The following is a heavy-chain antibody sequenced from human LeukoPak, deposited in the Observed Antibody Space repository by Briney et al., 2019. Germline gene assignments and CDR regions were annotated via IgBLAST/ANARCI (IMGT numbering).Heavy chain of an antibody. V-gene: IGHV3-7*01. J-gene: IGHJ6*04. Sequence: GGSLRLSCAASGFTFSSYWMSWVRQAPGKGLEWVANIKQDGSEKYYVDSVKGRFTISRDNAKNSLYLQMNSLRAEDTAVYYCARSSYYYYYGMDVCGEGATCTVSS. CDR1: GFTFSSYW. CDR3: ARSSYYYYYGMDV. CDR2: IKQDGSEK. D-gene: IGHD6-6*01.